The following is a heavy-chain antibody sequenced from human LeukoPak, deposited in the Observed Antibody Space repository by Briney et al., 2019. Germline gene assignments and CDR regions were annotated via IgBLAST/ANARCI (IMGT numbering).Heavy chain of an antibody. Sequence: PGGSLRLSCAASGFTFSIYAMTWVRQAPGKGLEWVSAISGGGGYTSTYYADSVKGRFTISRDNSKNTLYLQMNSLRAEDTAVYCCAKPPPDNYHYYYGMDVWGQGTTVTVSS. CDR3: AKPPPDNYHYYYGMDV. V-gene: IGHV3-23*01. CDR1: GFTFSIYA. J-gene: IGHJ6*02. CDR2: ISGGGGYTST.